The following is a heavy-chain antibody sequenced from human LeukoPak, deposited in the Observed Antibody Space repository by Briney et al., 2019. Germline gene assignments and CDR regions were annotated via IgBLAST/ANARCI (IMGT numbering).Heavy chain of an antibody. CDR2: ISAYNGNK. D-gene: IGHD3-16*01. J-gene: IGHJ4*02. CDR1: GYTFTSYG. CDR3: ARRYYDYVWGSSPLDY. Sequence: GASVKVSCKASGYTFTSYGISWVRQAPGQGLEGMGWISAYNGNKNYAQKLQGRVTMTTDTSTSTAYMELRSLRSDDTAVYYCARRYYDYVWGSSPLDYWGQGTLVTVSS. V-gene: IGHV1-18*01.